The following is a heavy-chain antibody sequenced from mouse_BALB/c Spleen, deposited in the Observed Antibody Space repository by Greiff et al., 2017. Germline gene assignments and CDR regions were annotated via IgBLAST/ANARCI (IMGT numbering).Heavy chain of an antibody. CDR3: AITTGVETGCAY. D-gene: IGHD1-1*01. Sequence: QVHVKQSGAELAKPGASVKMSCKASGYTFTSYWMHWVKQRPGQGLEWIGYINPSTGYTEYNQKFKDKATLTADKSSSTAYMQLSSLTSEDSAVYYCAITTGVETGCAYWGEESLVTVSA. CDR1: GYTFTSYW. CDR2: INPSTGYT. V-gene: IGHV1-7*01. J-gene: IGHJ3*01.